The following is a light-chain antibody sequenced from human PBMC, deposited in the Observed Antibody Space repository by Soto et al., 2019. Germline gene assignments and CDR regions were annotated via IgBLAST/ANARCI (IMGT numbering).Light chain of an antibody. CDR2: AVS. Sequence: DIQMTQSPSSLSASVGDRVTITCRSSQSITSYLNWYQQKPGKAPKLLIYAVSNLQSGVPSRFSGSGSGTDSTLTISSLQPEDFATYYCQQSYSTPRTFGQGTKVEIK. V-gene: IGKV1-39*01. CDR1: QSITSY. J-gene: IGKJ1*01. CDR3: QQSYSTPRT.